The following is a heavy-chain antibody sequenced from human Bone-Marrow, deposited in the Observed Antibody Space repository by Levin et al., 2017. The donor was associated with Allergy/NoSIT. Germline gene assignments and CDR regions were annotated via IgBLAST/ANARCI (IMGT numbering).Heavy chain of an antibody. J-gene: IGHJ4*02. D-gene: IGHD2-21*01. CDR3: VRRSSYCFDPICPPGH. CDR1: GFTFNNYA. V-gene: IGHV3-23*01. CDR2: ISGSGDVT. Sequence: AGGSLRLSCSGSGFTFNNYAMSWVRQAPGKGLEWVSEISGSGDVTYYADSVRGRFTMSRDNSKDTLYLQMNSLRAEDTARYYCVRRSSYCFDPICPPGHWGQGTLVTVSS.